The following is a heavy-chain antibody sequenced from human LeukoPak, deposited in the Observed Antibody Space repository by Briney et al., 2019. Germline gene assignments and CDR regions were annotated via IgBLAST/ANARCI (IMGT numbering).Heavy chain of an antibody. CDR1: GGSISSYY. D-gene: IGHD3-16*01. J-gene: IGHJ3*02. V-gene: IGHV4-59*01. Sequence: ASETLSLTCTVSGGSISSYYWSWLRQPPGKGLEWIGYIYYSGSTNYNPSLKSRVTISVDTSKNQFSLKLSSVTAADTAVYYCARDRGRGSRGFDIWGQGTMVTVSS. CDR3: ARDRGRGSRGFDI. CDR2: IYYSGST.